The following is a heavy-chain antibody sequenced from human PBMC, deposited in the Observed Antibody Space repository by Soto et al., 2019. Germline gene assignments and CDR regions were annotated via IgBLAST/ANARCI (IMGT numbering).Heavy chain of an antibody. Sequence: EVQLVESGGGLIQPGGSLRLSCAASGFTVSSNYMSWVRQAPGKGLEWVSVIYSGGSTYYADSVKGRFTISRDNSKNTLYLQMNSLRAEDTAVYYCARGIAVTVTTWGHYYYGMDVWGQGTTVTVSS. V-gene: IGHV3-53*01. CDR2: IYSGGST. D-gene: IGHD4-17*01. CDR3: ARGIAVTVTTWGHYYYGMDV. J-gene: IGHJ6*02. CDR1: GFTVSSNY.